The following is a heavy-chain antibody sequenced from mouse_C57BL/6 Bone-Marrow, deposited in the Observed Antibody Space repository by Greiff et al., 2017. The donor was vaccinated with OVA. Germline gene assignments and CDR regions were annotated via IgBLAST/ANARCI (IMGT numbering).Heavy chain of an antibody. CDR2: IYPGSGNT. J-gene: IGHJ3*01. V-gene: IGHV1-66*01. CDR3: APIYYDLFAY. CDR1: GYSFTSYY. D-gene: IGHD2-4*01. Sequence: QVQLKQSGPELVKPGASVKISCKASGYSFTSYYIHWVKQRPGQGLEWIGWIYPGSGNTKYNEKFKGKATLTADTSSSTAYMQLSSLTSEDSAVYYCAPIYYDLFAYWGQGTLVTVSA.